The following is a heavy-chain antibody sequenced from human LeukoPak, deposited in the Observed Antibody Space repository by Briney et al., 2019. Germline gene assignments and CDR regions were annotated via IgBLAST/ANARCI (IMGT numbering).Heavy chain of an antibody. CDR2: ISGSGGST. D-gene: IGHD3-10*01. CDR3: AGEGVVHGSGSYYPFDY. J-gene: IGHJ4*02. Sequence: GGSLRLSCAASGSTFSSYAMSWVRQAPGKGLEWVSAISGSGGSTYYADSVKGRFTISRDNSKNTLYLQMNSLRAEDTAVYYCAGEGVVHGSGSYYPFDYWGQGILVTVSS. CDR1: GSTFSSYA. V-gene: IGHV3-23*01.